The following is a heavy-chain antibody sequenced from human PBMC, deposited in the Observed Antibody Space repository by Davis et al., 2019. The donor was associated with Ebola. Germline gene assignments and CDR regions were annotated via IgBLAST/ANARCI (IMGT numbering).Heavy chain of an antibody. CDR1: GFTFSTYM. V-gene: IGHV3-15*01. CDR2: IKSKTDGGTT. J-gene: IGHJ6*04. CDR3: TSIVVVPAAMRGGYYYYGMDV. D-gene: IGHD2-2*01. Sequence: GESLKISCAASGFTFSTYMMNWVRQAPGKGLEWVGRIKSKTDGGTTDYAAPVKGRFTISRDDSKNTLYLQMNSLKTEDTAVYYCTSIVVVPAAMRGGYYYYGMDVWGKGTTVTVSS.